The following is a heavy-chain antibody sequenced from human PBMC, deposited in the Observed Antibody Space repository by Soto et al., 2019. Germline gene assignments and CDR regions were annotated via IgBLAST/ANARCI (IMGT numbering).Heavy chain of an antibody. J-gene: IGHJ4*02. D-gene: IGHD1-1*01. CDR2: ISYDGKVA. V-gene: IGHV3-30*18. Sequence: QVQLVESGGGVVQPGRSLRLSCAASGFTFSSYGMHWVRQAPGKGLEWVTVISYDGKVAYYADSVKGRFTISRDNSKNTLYLQMNSLRTEETAMYYCAKEGPITNWYFDYWGQGTLVTVSP. CDR1: GFTFSSYG. CDR3: AKEGPITNWYFDY.